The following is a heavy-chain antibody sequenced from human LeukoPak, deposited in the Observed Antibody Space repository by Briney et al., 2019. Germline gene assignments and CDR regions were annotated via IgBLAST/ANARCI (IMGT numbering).Heavy chain of an antibody. CDR3: ARSSSGWPLYFDC. V-gene: IGHV1-2*02. Sequence: ASVKVSCKASGYTFTDYNLHWVRHAPGEGGEWMGWINPKSGGTKFAQKHQGGVTMTADTSIDTAYLELSNLKSDDTAIYYCARSSSGWPLYFDCWGQGTLVTVSS. D-gene: IGHD6-19*01. J-gene: IGHJ4*02. CDR1: GYTFTDYN. CDR2: INPKSGGT.